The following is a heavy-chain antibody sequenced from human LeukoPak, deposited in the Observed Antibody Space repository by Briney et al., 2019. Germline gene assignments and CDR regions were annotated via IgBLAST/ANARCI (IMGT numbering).Heavy chain of an antibody. V-gene: IGHV4-59*01. CDR2: FYSNGNT. Sequence: SETLSLTCIVSGGSFSSSYWSWIRQPPGKGLEWIAYFYSNGNTNSNPSLKSRVTIAVDTSQSQFSLKLSSVTAADTAVYYCARGLVGLTPHAGVFQIWGQGTKVTVSS. J-gene: IGHJ3*02. CDR3: ARGLVGLTPHAGVFQI. CDR1: GGSFSSSY. D-gene: IGHD1-26*01.